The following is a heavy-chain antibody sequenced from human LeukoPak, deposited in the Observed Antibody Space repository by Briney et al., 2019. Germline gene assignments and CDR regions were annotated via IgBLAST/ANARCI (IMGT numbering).Heavy chain of an antibody. CDR1: GFSISSHS. J-gene: IGHJ5*02. CDR3: AKSLAASVDWFDP. V-gene: IGHV3-21*01. Sequence: GGSLRLSCAASGFSISSHSMNWVRQAPGKGLEWVSSISSNSKSTYYADSVKGRFTFSRDNAKNSLFLQMNSQRAEDTAVYYCAKSLAASVDWFDPWGQGTLVTVSS. D-gene: IGHD6-6*01. CDR2: ISSNSKST.